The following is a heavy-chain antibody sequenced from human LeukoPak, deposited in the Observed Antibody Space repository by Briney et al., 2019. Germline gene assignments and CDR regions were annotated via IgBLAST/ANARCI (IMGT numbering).Heavy chain of an antibody. CDR1: GYSFTSYR. J-gene: IGHJ4*02. D-gene: IGHD6-19*01. CDR3: ARLGSGWSFDY. CDR2: IDPGDSYT. V-gene: IGHV5-10-1*01. Sequence: GESLKISCKGSGYSFTSYRINWVRQMPGKGLEWMGTIDPGDSYTNYSPSLQGHVIMSTDKSISTAYLQWGSLKASDTAIYYCARLGSGWSFDYWGQGALVTVSS.